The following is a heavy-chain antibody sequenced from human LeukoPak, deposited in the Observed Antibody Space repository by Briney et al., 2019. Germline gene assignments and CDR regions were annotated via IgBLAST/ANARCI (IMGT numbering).Heavy chain of an antibody. V-gene: IGHV3-20*04. CDR2: INWNGGST. CDR3: ASGVVAANYFDY. J-gene: IGHJ4*02. Sequence: GGSLRLSCATSGFTFDDYGMSWVRKAPGKGLEWFSGINWNGGSTGYADSVKGRFSISRDNAKNALYLQMNSLRAEDTALYYCASGVVAANYFDYWGQGTLVTVSS. D-gene: IGHD2-15*01. CDR1: GFTFDDYG.